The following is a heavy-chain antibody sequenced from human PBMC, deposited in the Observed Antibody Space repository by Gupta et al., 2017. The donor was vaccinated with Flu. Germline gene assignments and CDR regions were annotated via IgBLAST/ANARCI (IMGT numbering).Heavy chain of an antibody. CDR1: A. D-gene: IGHD5-18*01. Sequence: AVQWVRQARGQRLEWMGWIVVGSDNTKYAQKFQERVTITRDMSTSIAYMELSSLRSEDTAVYYCAAGRGYRYDSIYYGMDVWGQGTTVTVSS. CDR2: IVVGSDNT. V-gene: IGHV1-58*01. J-gene: IGHJ6*02. CDR3: AAGRGYRYDSIYYGMDV.